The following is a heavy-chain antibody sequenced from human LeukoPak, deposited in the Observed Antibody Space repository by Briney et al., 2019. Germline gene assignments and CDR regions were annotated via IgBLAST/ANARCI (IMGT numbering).Heavy chain of an antibody. J-gene: IGHJ4*02. CDR3: ARGAWATRLAS. Sequence: SETLSLTCAVYGESLNSYYCSWVRQPPAEGLEWIGEIYESGTTKYNPSLKSRVAISMVPSKQQFSLILRSVTAADTAVYYCARGAWATRLASWGLGTPVIVSS. D-gene: IGHD2-15*01. V-gene: IGHV4-34*01. CDR1: GESLNSYY. CDR2: IYESGTT.